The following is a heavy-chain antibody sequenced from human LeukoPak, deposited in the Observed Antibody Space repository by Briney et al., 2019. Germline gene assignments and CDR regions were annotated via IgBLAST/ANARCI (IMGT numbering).Heavy chain of an antibody. J-gene: IGHJ6*02. D-gene: IGHD1-26*01. CDR2: IIPIFGTA. Sequence: ASVKVSCKASGGTFSSYAISWVRQAPGQGLEWMGGIIPIFGTANYAQKFQGRVTITADESTSTAYMELSSLRSEDTAVYYCARDGHPAEWELPYYYYYGMDVWGQGTTVTVSS. CDR1: GGTFSSYA. V-gene: IGHV1-69*13. CDR3: ARDGHPAEWELPYYYYYGMDV.